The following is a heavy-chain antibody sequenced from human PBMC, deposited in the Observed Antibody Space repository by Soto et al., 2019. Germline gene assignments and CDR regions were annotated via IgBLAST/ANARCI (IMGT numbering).Heavy chain of an antibody. CDR2: IIPIFGTA. D-gene: IGHD2-15*01. CDR3: ARDRGGYCSGGSCQHSFRYFDL. J-gene: IGHJ2*01. CDR1: GGTFSSYA. Sequence: QVQLVQSGAEVKKPGSSVKVSCKASGGTFSSYAISWVRQAPGQGLEWMGGIIPIFGTANYAQKFQGRVTITADESTSIAYMELSSLRSEDTAVYYCARDRGGYCSGGSCQHSFRYFDLWGRGTLVTVSS. V-gene: IGHV1-69*01.